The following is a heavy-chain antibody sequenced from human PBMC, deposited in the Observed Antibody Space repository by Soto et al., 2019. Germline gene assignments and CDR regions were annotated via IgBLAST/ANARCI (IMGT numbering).Heavy chain of an antibody. Sequence: EVQLLESGGGLVQPGGSLRLSCAASGFTFSSYAMSWVRQAPGKGLEWVSGISGSGGSTYYADSEKGRFTISRDNSKNTLYLQTNTLRAEDTAVYYCAKERGYNYGYDAMDVWGQGTTVTVSS. J-gene: IGHJ6*02. CDR2: ISGSGGST. CDR1: GFTFSSYA. CDR3: AKERGYNYGYDAMDV. V-gene: IGHV3-23*01. D-gene: IGHD5-18*01.